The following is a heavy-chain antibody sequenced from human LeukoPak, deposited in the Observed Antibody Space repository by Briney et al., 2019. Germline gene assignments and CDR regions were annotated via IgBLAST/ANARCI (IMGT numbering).Heavy chain of an antibody. CDR2: IHYTGST. CDR3: ARPTGQWLVRGAFDI. CDR1: GGSISDYY. D-gene: IGHD6-19*01. V-gene: IGHV4-59*12. J-gene: IGHJ3*02. Sequence: PSETLSLTCTVSGGSISDYYWSWIRHSPGTGLEWIAFIHYTGSTNHNPSLKSRVTISVDTSKNQFSLKLSSVTAADTAVYYCARPTGQWLVRGAFDIWGQGTMVTVSS.